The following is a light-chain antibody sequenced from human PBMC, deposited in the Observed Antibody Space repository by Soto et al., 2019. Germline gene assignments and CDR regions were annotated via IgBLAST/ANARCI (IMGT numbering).Light chain of an antibody. V-gene: IGKV1-5*01. CDR3: QQNNSYRT. CDR1: QSISSW. CDR2: DAS. Sequence: DIPMTQTPSTLSASVGDRVTITCRASQSISSWLAWYQQKPGKAPNHLMYDASILGSGVPPRFSGSGSGTQLTLTISSLPPADFATSYCQQNNSYRTFGQGTKVDIK. J-gene: IGKJ1*01.